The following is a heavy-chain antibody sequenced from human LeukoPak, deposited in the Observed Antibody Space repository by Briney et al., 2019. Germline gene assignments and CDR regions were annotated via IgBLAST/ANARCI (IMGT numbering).Heavy chain of an antibody. Sequence: SETLSLTCTVSGYSISSGYYWGWIRQPPGKGLEWIGSIYHSGSTYRNPSLKSRVTISVDTSKNQFSLKLRSVTAADTAVYYCARPTARLGWFDPWGQGTLVTVSS. D-gene: IGHD6-6*01. J-gene: IGHJ5*02. CDR1: GYSISSGYY. CDR2: IYHSGST. CDR3: ARPTARLGWFDP. V-gene: IGHV4-38-2*02.